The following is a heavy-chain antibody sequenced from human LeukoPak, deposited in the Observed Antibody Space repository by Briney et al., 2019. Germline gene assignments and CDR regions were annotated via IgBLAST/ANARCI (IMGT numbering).Heavy chain of an antibody. CDR1: GYTLTGLS. D-gene: IGHD1-1*01. Sequence: ASVKVSCKVSGYTLTGLSMHWVRQAPGKGLEWMGGFDPEDGETIYAQKFQGRVTMTEDTSTDTAYMELSSLRSEDTAVYYCATDSVILYNWNEDAFDIWGQGTMVTVSS. J-gene: IGHJ3*02. V-gene: IGHV1-24*01. CDR3: ATDSVILYNWNEDAFDI. CDR2: FDPEDGET.